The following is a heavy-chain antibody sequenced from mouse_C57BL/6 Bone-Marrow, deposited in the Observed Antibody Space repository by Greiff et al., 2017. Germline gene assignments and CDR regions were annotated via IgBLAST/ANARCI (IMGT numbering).Heavy chain of an antibody. V-gene: IGHV1-9*01. J-gene: IGHJ3*01. CDR2: ILPGSGST. D-gene: IGHD1-1*01. Sequence: VHLVESGAELMKPGASVTLSCKATGYTFTGYWIEWVKQRPGHGLEWIGEILPGSGSTNYNEKFKGKATFTADTSANTAFMQLSSLTTEDTAIYYCERKGRLLRWRGQGTLVTVSA. CDR1: GYTFTGYW. CDR3: ERKGRLLRW.